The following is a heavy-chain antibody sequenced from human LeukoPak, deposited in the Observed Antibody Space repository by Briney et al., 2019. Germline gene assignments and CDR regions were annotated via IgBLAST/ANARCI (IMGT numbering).Heavy chain of an antibody. CDR3: ARVGIHYYMDV. J-gene: IGHJ6*03. D-gene: IGHD1-14*01. CDR2: IYHSGST. Sequence: SETLSLTCTVSGYSISSGYYWGWIRQPPGKGLEWIGSIYHSGSTYYNPSLKSRVTISVDTSKNQFSLKLSSVTAADTAVYYCARVGIHYYMDVWGKGTTVTVSS. CDR1: GYSISSGYY. V-gene: IGHV4-38-2*02.